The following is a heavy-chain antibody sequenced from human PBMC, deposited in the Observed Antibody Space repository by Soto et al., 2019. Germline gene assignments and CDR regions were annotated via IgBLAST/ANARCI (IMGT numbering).Heavy chain of an antibody. CDR1: GGSISSSNW. J-gene: IGHJ6*02. Sequence: GTLSLTCAVSGGSISSSNWWSWVRQPPGKGLGWIGEIYHSGSTNYNPSLKSRVTISVDKSKNQFSLKLSSVTAADTAVYYCARAIAVAGSDYYGMDVWGQGTTVTVSS. CDR2: IYHSGST. V-gene: IGHV4-4*02. CDR3: ARAIAVAGSDYYGMDV. D-gene: IGHD6-19*01.